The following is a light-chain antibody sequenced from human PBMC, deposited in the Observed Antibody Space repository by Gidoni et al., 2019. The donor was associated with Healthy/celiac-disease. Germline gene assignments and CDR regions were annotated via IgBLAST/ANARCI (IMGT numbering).Light chain of an antibody. J-gene: IGKJ2*01. V-gene: IGKV1-39*01. CDR1: QSISSY. CDR2: AAS. Sequence: DIQMTQSLSSLSASVGDRVTITCRASQSISSYLNWYQQKPGKAPKLLIYAASSLQSGVPSRFSGSGSGTDFTLTISSLQPEDFATYYCQQSYSTRRVTFGQGTKLKIK. CDR3: QQSYSTRRVT.